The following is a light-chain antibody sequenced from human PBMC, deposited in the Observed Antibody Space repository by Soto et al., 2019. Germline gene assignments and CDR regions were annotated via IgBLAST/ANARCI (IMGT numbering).Light chain of an antibody. Sequence: DIVMTQTPLSLSVTPGQPASISCKSSQSLLHTDGRTYLYWYVQKPGQPPRLLVYEVSNRFSGVPDRFSGSGAGTDFILKISRVEAEDVGVYYCKQTLRLPLTFGGGMKVDIK. CDR1: QSLLHTDGRTY. V-gene: IGKV2D-29*01. J-gene: IGKJ4*01. CDR2: EVS. CDR3: KQTLRLPLT.